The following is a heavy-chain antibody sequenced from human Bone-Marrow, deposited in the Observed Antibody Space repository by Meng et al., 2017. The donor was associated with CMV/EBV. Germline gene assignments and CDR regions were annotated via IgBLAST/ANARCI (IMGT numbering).Heavy chain of an antibody. CDR2: ISGSGGST. CDR3: ASGPFWSGIDY. V-gene: IGHV3-23*01. CDR1: GFTFSSYA. D-gene: IGHD3-3*01. J-gene: IGHJ4*02. Sequence: GESLKISCAASGFTFSSYAMSWVRQAPGKGLEWVSAISGSGGSTYYADSVKGRFTISRDNSKNTLYLQMNSLRAEDTAVYYCASGPFWSGIDYWGQGTLVTVSS.